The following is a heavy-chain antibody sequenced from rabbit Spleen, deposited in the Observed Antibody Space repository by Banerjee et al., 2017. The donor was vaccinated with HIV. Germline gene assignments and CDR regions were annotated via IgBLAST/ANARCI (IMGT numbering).Heavy chain of an antibody. CDR1: GFSFSSSYY. J-gene: IGHJ4*01. CDR3: ARDAAGREDFNL. CDR2: IYVGSGGGT. V-gene: IGHV1S45*01. D-gene: IGHD4-2*01. Sequence: QEQLVESGGGLVQPEGSLTLTCTASGFSFSSSYYMCWVRQAPGKGLEWIACIYVGSGGGTYYASWAKGRFTISKTSSTTVTLQMTSLTAADTATYFCARDAAGREDFNLWGPGTLVTVS.